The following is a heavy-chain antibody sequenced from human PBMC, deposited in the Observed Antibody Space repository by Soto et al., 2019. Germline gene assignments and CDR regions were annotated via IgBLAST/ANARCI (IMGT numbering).Heavy chain of an antibody. CDR2: IIPLFGTA. J-gene: IGHJ6*02. D-gene: IGHD2-2*01. V-gene: IGHV1-69*13. Sequence: GASVEVSCEASGGTFKTYPISWVRQGPGQGLEGMGGIIPLFGTANYAQKFQGRVTITAAESTSTAYMELSSSRSEDTAMYFRAKAADIAVVPAEVYYYGMDVWGQGTTVTVSS. CDR3: AKAADIAVVPAEVYYYGMDV. CDR1: GGTFKTYP.